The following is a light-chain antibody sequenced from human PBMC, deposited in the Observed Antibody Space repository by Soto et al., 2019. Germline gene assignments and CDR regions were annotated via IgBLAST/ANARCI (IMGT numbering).Light chain of an antibody. CDR2: GAS. Sequence: EIVLTQSPGTLSLSPGERATLSCRASQSVSSSYLAWYQQKPGQAPRLLIYGASSRATGIPDRFSGSGSGTDFTLTISRLEPEDCAVYYCQQYGSSQFTFGAGPKVDIK. V-gene: IGKV3-20*01. CDR3: QQYGSSQFT. CDR1: QSVSSSY. J-gene: IGKJ3*01.